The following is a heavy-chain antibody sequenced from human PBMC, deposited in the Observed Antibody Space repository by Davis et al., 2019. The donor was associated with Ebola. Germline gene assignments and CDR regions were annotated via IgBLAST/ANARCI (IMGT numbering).Heavy chain of an antibody. CDR3: ARHWGVAVAPDS. V-gene: IGHV5-51*01. J-gene: IGHJ6*02. CDR1: GYTFTDYW. CDR2: IYPGDFDT. D-gene: IGHD6-19*01. Sequence: GESLKISCEVSGYTFTDYWIGWVRQKPGKGLEWIGMIYPGDFDTRYDPSFQGQVTISVDISISTVYVQWTSLKASDSAMYYCARHWGVAVAPDSRGQGTTVTVSS.